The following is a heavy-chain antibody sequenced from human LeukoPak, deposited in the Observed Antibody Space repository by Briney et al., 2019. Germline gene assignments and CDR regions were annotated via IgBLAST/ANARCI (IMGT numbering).Heavy chain of an antibody. CDR3: ARVSPKDAFDI. CDR2: IKQDGSEK. J-gene: IGHJ3*02. V-gene: IGHV3-7*01. Sequence: GGSLRLTCAASGFTFSSYWMSWVRQAPGRGLEWVANIKQDGSEKYYVDSVKGRFTISRDNAKNSLYLQMNSLRAEDTAVYYCARVSPKDAFDIWGQGTMVTVSS. CDR1: GFTFSSYW.